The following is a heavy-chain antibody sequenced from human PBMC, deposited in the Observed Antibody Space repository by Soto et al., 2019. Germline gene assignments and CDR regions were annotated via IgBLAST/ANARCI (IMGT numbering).Heavy chain of an antibody. J-gene: IGHJ4*02. CDR1: GFTFSSYD. CDR3: ATKIVAATSDY. D-gene: IGHD2-15*01. V-gene: IGHV3-30*03. Sequence: GGSLRLSCASSGFTFSSYDMRWVRQAPGKGLEWVAVISYDGSNKYYADSVKGRFTISRDNSKNTLYLQMNSLRTEDTAVYYCATKIVAATSDYWGQGTLVTVSS. CDR2: ISYDGSNK.